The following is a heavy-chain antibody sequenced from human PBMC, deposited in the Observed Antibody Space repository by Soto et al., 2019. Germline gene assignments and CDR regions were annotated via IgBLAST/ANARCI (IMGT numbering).Heavy chain of an antibody. CDR2: INLSGAT. J-gene: IGHJ1*01. D-gene: IGHD3-16*01. V-gene: IGHV4-34*01. Sequence: QVQLQQWGAGLLKPSETLSLTCGVYGGSFSGYYLNWIRQSPLKGLEWIGEINLSGATNYNPSLKSRFSTLVDTSKRQFSLNGTFVTAADTAVYYCARRRPSSAFGYSQHWGQGPLV. CDR3: ARRRPSSAFGYSQH. CDR1: GGSFSGYY.